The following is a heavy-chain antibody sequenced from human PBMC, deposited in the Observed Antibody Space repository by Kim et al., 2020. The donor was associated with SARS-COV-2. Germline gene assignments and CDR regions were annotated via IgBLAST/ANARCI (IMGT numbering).Heavy chain of an antibody. CDR1: GGSFSGYY. CDR3: ARGLDYYGSDFDY. D-gene: IGHD3-10*01. J-gene: IGHJ4*02. CDR2: INHSGST. V-gene: IGHV4-34*01. Sequence: SETLSLTCAVYGGSFSGYYWSWIRQPPGKGLEWIGEINHSGSTNYNPSLKSRVTISVDTSKNQFSLKLSSVTAADTAVYYCARGLDYYGSDFDYWGQGTLVTVSS.